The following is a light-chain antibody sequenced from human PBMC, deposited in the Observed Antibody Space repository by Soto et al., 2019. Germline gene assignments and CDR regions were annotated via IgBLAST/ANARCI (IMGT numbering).Light chain of an antibody. Sequence: EIVLTQSPGTLSLSPGERATLSCRASQSVSSSYLAWYQQKPGQAPRLLIYGASSRATGIPDRFSGSGSGTVFTLTISRLEPEDFAVYYCQQPWTFGQGTKVEIK. V-gene: IGKV3-20*01. CDR2: GAS. CDR1: QSVSSSY. J-gene: IGKJ1*01. CDR3: QQPWT.